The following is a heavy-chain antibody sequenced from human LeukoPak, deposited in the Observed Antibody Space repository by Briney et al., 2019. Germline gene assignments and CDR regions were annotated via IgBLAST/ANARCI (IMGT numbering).Heavy chain of an antibody. D-gene: IGHD3-3*01. V-gene: IGHV5-51*01. Sequence: KDGESLKISCKGSGYTFPNYWIGWVRQMPGRGLEWMGVIYPADSDTRYSPSFQGQVTISADKSINTAYLQWSSLKASDTAMYYCARSGDPTDFWSGYSIYNWFDPWGQGTLVTVSS. CDR2: IYPADSDT. CDR1: GYTFPNYW. J-gene: IGHJ5*02. CDR3: ARSGDPTDFWSGYSIYNWFDP.